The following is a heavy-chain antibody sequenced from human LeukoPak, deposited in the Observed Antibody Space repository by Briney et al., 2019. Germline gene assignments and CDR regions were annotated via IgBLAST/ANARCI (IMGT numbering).Heavy chain of an antibody. Sequence: GASVKVSCKASGYTVTDYYIHWVRQAPGQGPEWMGIINPRGGSTDYAQKFQGRVTMTSDTSTSTVYMELKSLRSEDTAVYFCARVGATGATADNWGQGTLVTVSS. CDR3: ARVGATGATADN. D-gene: IGHD2-21*02. CDR2: INPRGGST. V-gene: IGHV1-46*01. CDR1: GYTVTDYY. J-gene: IGHJ4*02.